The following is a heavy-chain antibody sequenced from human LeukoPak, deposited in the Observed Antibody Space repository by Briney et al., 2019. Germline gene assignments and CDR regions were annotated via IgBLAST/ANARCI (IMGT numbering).Heavy chain of an antibody. CDR2: IIPIFGTA. J-gene: IGHJ4*02. Sequence: SVKVSCKASGGTFSSYAISWVRQAPGQGLEWMGGIIPIFGTANYAQKFQGRVTITADESTSTAYMELSSLRSEDTAVYYCARGGAQYYYDSSGLIWGQGTLVTVSS. D-gene: IGHD3-22*01. CDR1: GGTFSSYA. V-gene: IGHV1-69*01. CDR3: ARGGAQYYYDSSGLI.